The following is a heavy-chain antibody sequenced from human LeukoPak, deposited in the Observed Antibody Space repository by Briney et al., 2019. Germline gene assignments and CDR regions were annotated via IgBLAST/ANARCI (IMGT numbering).Heavy chain of an antibody. D-gene: IGHD3-22*01. V-gene: IGHV1-2*02. J-gene: IGHJ4*02. CDR2: INPNSGGT. Sequence: AASVKVSCKASGYTFTGYYMHGVRQAPGQGREWMGWINPNSGGTNYAQKLQGRVTMTRDTSISTAYMELSRLRSDDTAVYYCARDFVRYYDSSGYYYGYWGQGTLVTVSS. CDR3: ARDFVRYYDSSGYYYGY. CDR1: GYTFTGYY.